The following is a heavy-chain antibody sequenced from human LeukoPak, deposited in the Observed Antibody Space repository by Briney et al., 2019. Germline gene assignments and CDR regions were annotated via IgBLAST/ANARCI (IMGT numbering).Heavy chain of an antibody. CDR1: GFTFSHYW. CDR2: IQIDGSST. V-gene: IGHV3-74*01. Sequence: PGGSLRLSCAASGFTFSHYWMHWVRQAPGKGLEWVSRIQIDGSSTNYADSVKGRFTISRDNDKNTLYLQMHSLRAEDTAMYYCSRVLPGGSRSLDLWGLGTLVIVSS. D-gene: IGHD1-26*01. J-gene: IGHJ2*01. CDR3: SRVLPGGSRSLDL.